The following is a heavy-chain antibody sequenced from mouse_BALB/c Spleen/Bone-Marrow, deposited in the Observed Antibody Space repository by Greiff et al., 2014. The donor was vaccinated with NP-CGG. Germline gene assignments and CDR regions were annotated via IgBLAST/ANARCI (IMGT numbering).Heavy chain of an antibody. CDR1: GFTFSSYG. CDR3: ARHQRYYAMDY. V-gene: IGHV5-6*01. Sequence: DVHLVESGGDLVKPGGSLKLSCAASGFTFSSYGMSWGRQTPDKRLEWVGTISSGGSNTYYPDSVKGRFTISRDNAKNTLYLQMSSLKSEDTAMYYCARHQRYYAMDYWGQGTSVTVSS. CDR2: ISSGGSNT. J-gene: IGHJ4*01.